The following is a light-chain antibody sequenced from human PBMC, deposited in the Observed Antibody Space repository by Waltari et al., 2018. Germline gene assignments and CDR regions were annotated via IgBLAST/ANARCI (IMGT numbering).Light chain of an antibody. Sequence: SYVLTQPPSVSVAPGQTARIPCEGTNRKIVNWYRQRPGPAPVLVVSDDGDRPSGIPERFSGSTSETTATLTSSRVEAGDEADYYCQVWDNSGVFGTGTKVTVL. CDR3: QVWDNSGV. J-gene: IGLJ1*01. V-gene: IGLV3-21*02. CDR1: NRKI. CDR2: DDG.